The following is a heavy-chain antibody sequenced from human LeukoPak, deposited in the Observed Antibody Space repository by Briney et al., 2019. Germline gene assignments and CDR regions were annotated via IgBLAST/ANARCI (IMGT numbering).Heavy chain of an antibody. CDR3: ARHLDYYGSGSYEY. D-gene: IGHD3-10*01. J-gene: IGHJ4*02. CDR2: IHYNGST. V-gene: IGHV4-59*08. Sequence: PSETLSLTCSVSGGSISGNYWSWIRQPPGRGLEWIGYIHYNGSTDYNPSLKSRLTMSVDTSKNQFSLKLRSVTAADTAVYYCARHLDYYGSGSYEYWGQGTLVTASS. CDR1: GGSISGNY.